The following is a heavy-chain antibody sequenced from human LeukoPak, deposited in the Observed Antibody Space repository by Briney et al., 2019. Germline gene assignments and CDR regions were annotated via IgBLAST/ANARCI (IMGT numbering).Heavy chain of an antibody. J-gene: IGHJ5*02. D-gene: IGHD2-15*01. CDR3: ARVNCSGGSCYSWLFDP. Sequence: GGSLRLSCAASGFTFSSYAMSWVRQAPGKGLEWVSSISSSSSYIYYADSVKGRFTISRDNAKNSLYLQMNSLRAEDTAVYYCARVNCSGGSCYSWLFDPWGQGTLVTVSS. CDR2: ISSSSSYI. CDR1: GFTFSSYA. V-gene: IGHV3-21*01.